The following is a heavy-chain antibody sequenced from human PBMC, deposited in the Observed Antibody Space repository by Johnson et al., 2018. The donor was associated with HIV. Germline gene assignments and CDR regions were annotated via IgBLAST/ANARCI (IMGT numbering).Heavy chain of an antibody. D-gene: IGHD3-22*01. J-gene: IGHJ3*02. Sequence: QVQLVESGGDLIKPGGSLRLYCAASNFTFKDYYMNWIRQAPGKGLEWISYISGSGSTIYYSDSVKGRFTISRDNSKNTLFLHMNSLGADDTAVYYCAKCRDYDRGGCSEAFDIWGQGTMVTVSS. CDR1: NFTFKDYY. CDR2: ISGSGSTI. V-gene: IGHV3-11*04. CDR3: AKCRDYDRGGCSEAFDI.